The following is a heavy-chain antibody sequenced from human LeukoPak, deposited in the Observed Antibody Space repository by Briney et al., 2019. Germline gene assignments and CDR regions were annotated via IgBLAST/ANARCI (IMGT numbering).Heavy chain of an antibody. CDR1: EGTFSSYA. CDR2: IIPIFGIA. CDR3: ARDPTYYYDSSGDYFDH. D-gene: IGHD3-22*01. J-gene: IGHJ4*02. Sequence: SVKVSCKASEGTFSSYAISWVRQAPGQGLEWMGRIIPIFGIANYAQKFQGRVTITADKSTSTAYMELSSLRSEDTAVYYCARDPTYYYDSSGDYFDHWGQGTLVTVSS. V-gene: IGHV1-69*04.